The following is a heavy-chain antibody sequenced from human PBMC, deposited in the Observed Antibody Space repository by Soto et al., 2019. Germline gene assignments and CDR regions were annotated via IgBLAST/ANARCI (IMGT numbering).Heavy chain of an antibody. CDR1: GGSITSSSYY. CDR3: ASPAGADYTFDY. V-gene: IGHV4-39*01. J-gene: IGHJ4*02. Sequence: QLQLQESGPGLVKPSETLSLTCAVSGGSITSSSYYWGWIRQAPGGGLEWIGTIYYRGSTYYNPSLESRVTISADTSKNQLSLNLRSVTAADTAVYYCASPAGADYTFDYWGQGILVTVSS. CDR2: IYYRGST. D-gene: IGHD4-4*01.